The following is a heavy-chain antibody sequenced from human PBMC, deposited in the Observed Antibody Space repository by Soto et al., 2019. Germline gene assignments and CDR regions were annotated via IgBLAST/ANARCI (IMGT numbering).Heavy chain of an antibody. J-gene: IGHJ6*02. V-gene: IGHV3-53*01. CDR3: AKAQTDLAVTGSDYYYAMDV. CDR2: IYSGGST. Sequence: GGSLRLSCAASGFTVSSNYMSWVRQAPGKGLEWVSVIYSGGSTYYADSVKGRFTIFRDKSKNTLYLQTNGLRAEDTAVYYCAKAQTDLAVTGSDYYYAMDVWGQGTTVTVSS. CDR1: GFTVSSNY. D-gene: IGHD6-19*01.